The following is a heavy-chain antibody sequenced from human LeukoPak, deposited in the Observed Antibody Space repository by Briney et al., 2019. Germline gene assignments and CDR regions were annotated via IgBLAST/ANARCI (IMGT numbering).Heavy chain of an antibody. V-gene: IGHV4-34*01. Sequence: SETLSLTCAVYGGSFSGYYWSWIRQPPGKGLEWIGEINHSGSTNYNPSLKSRVTISVDTSKKQFSLKLSSVIAADTAVYYCVTYYFDSSGPKKNHWGQGTLVTVSS. D-gene: IGHD3-22*01. CDR2: INHSGST. J-gene: IGHJ5*02. CDR1: GGSFSGYY. CDR3: VTYYFDSSGPKKNH.